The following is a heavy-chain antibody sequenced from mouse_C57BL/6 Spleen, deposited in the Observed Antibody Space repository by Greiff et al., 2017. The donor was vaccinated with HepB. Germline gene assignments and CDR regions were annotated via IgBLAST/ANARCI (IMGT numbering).Heavy chain of an antibody. J-gene: IGHJ2*01. CDR1: GYAFSSSW. D-gene: IGHD2-3*01. V-gene: IGHV1-82*01. CDR3: ARDGYYLY. Sequence: VKLMESGPELVKPGASVKISCKASGYAFSSSWMNWVKQRPGKGLEWIGRIYPGDGDTNYNGKFKGKATLTADKSSSTAYMQLSSLTSEDSAVYFCARDGYYLYWGQGTTLTVSS. CDR2: IYPGDGDT.